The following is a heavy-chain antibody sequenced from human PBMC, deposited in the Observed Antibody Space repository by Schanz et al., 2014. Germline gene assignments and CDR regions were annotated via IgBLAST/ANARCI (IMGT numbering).Heavy chain of an antibody. CDR1: GFDFNSYS. J-gene: IGHJ4*02. CDR2: ISYDGSNK. D-gene: IGHD2-15*01. V-gene: IGHV3-30*03. CDR3: ARDRGYCSGGSCLTFDY. Sequence: VRLVESGGGLVQPGGSLRLSCEASGFDFNSYSMNWVRQVPGKGLEWVAVISYDGSNKYYADSVKGRFTISRDNSKNTLYLQMNTLRAEDTAVYYCARDRGYCSGGSCLTFDYWGQGTLVTVSS.